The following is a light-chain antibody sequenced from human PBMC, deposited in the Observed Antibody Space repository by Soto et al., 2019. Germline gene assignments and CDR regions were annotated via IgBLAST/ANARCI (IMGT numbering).Light chain of an antibody. CDR1: QDIRND. J-gene: IGKJ1*01. CDR2: GAS. Sequence: AIQMTQSPSSLPASVGDRVTITCRASQDIRNDLGWYQQKPGTAPKLLIYGASSLQSGVPSRFSGSGSGTDFTLTISSLQPGDFAVYYCLQDYTYPRTFGQGTKVEVK. CDR3: LQDYTYPRT. V-gene: IGKV1-6*01.